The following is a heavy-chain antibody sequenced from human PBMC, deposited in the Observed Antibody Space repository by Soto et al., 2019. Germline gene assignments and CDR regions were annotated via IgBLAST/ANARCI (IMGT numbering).Heavy chain of an antibody. CDR3: ARGDIVVVPAAIGSFYYMDV. D-gene: IGHD2-2*01. CDR1: GYTFTGYY. CDR2: INPNSGGT. V-gene: IGHV1-2*04. J-gene: IGHJ6*03. Sequence: ASVKVSCKASGYTFTGYYMHWVRQAPGQGLEWMGWINPNSGGTNYAQKSQGWVTMTRDTSISTAYMELSRLRSDDTAVYYCARGDIVVVPAAIGSFYYMDVWGKGTTVTVSS.